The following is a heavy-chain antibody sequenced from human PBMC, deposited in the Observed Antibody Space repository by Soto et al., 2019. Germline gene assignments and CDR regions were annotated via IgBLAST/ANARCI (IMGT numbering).Heavy chain of an antibody. J-gene: IGHJ5*02. V-gene: IGHV3-30-3*01. CDR1: GFTFSSYA. CDR2: ISYDGSNK. Sequence: QVQLVESGGGVVQPGRSLRLSCAASGFTFSSYAMHWVRQAPGKGLEWVAVISYDGSNKYYADSVKGRFTISRDNSKNTLYLQMNSLRAEDTAVYYCASDPSSGFDPWGQGTLVTVSS. CDR3: ASDPSSGFDP.